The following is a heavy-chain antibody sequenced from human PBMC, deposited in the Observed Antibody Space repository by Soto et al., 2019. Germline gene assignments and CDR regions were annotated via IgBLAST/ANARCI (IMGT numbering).Heavy chain of an antibody. J-gene: IGHJ4*02. CDR3: ARSTNDYGDRH. Sequence: QVQLVQSGAEVKKPGASVKVSCKASGQTLPSYDINWVRQATGQGLEWMGWMNPNSGNTGYAQKFHGRVTMTRNTSISTAYMELSSLRSEDTAVYYCARSTNDYGDRHWGQGTLVTVSS. D-gene: IGHD4-17*01. CDR1: GQTLPSYD. V-gene: IGHV1-8*01. CDR2: MNPNSGNT.